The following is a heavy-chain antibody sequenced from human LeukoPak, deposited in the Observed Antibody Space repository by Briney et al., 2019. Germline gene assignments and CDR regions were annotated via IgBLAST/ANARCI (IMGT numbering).Heavy chain of an antibody. CDR1: GFTFSSYA. Sequence: GGPLRLSCVASGFTFSSYAMSWVRQAPGKGLEWVSAISSSGGATYYAASVEGRFTISRDTSKNTLYLQMNSLRAEDTAVYYCVKDGPYSGYDLARWGQGTLVTVSS. V-gene: IGHV3-23*01. CDR2: ISSSGGAT. D-gene: IGHD5-12*01. CDR3: VKDGPYSGYDLAR. J-gene: IGHJ4*02.